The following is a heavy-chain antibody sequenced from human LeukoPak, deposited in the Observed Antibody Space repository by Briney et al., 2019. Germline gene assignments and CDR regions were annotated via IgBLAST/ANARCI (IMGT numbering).Heavy chain of an antibody. Sequence: ASVKVSCKASGYTFTSYGISWVRQAPGQGLEWMGWISAYNGNTNYAQKLKGRFTITKDTSTSTVYMELRGLRSDETAVYYCARDHNYYGSGSYSNWGQGTLVTVSS. D-gene: IGHD3-10*01. CDR2: ISAYNGNT. CDR1: GYTFTSYG. CDR3: ARDHNYYGSGSYSN. J-gene: IGHJ4*02. V-gene: IGHV1-18*01.